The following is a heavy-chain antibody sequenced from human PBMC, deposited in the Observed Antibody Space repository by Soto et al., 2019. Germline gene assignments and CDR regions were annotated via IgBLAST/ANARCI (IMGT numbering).Heavy chain of an antibody. D-gene: IGHD5-12*01. CDR1: GYSFTSYW. CDR2: IYPGDSDT. CDR3: ARSEWLRNYYHGMDV. J-gene: IGHJ6*02. V-gene: IGHV5-51*01. Sequence: PGESLKISCKGSGYSFTSYWIGWVRQMPGKGLEWMGIIYPGDSDTRYSPSFQGQVTISADKSISTAYLQWSSLKASDTAMYYCARSEWLRNYYHGMDVWGQGTTVTVSS.